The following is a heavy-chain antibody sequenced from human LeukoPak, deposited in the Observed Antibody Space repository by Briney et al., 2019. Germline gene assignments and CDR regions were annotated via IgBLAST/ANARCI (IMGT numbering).Heavy chain of an antibody. CDR2: IYYSGST. CDR3: ARRRYSYGPGRYYFDH. D-gene: IGHD5-18*01. V-gene: IGHV4-39*01. CDR1: GGSISSSSYY. Sequence: SETLSLTCTVSGGSISSSSYYWGWIRQPPGKGLEWIGSIYYSGSTYYNPSLKSRVTISVDTSENQFSLKLSSVTAADTAVYYCARRRYSYGPGRYYFDHWGQGTLVTVSS. J-gene: IGHJ4*02.